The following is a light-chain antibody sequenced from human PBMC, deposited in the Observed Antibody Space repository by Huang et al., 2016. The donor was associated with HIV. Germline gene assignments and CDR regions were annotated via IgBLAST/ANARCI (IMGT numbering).Light chain of an antibody. CDR1: QSVLSPSNNRNH. CDR2: WAS. V-gene: IGKV4-1*01. Sequence: DIVMTQSPDSLAVSLGERATITCVSSQSVLSPSNNRNHLAGYQQKQRQPPKLLIYWASSRESGVPDRFRGSGSATDFTLTIDNLQAEDVALYFCQQYYSIPGFGQGTYVEV. J-gene: IGKJ1*01. CDR3: QQYYSIPG.